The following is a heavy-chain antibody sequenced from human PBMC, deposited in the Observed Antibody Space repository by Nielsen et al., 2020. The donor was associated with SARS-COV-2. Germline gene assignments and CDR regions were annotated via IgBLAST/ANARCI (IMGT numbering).Heavy chain of an antibody. V-gene: IGHV1-69*13. CDR1: GGTFSSYA. Sequence: SVKVSCKASGGTFSSYAISWVRQAPGQGLEWMGGIIPIFGTANYAQKFQGRVTITADESTSTAYMELSSLRSEDTAVYYCARDRSSEGSFDYWGQGTLVTVSS. J-gene: IGHJ4*02. CDR3: ARDRSSEGSFDY. CDR2: IIPIFGTA. D-gene: IGHD6-6*01.